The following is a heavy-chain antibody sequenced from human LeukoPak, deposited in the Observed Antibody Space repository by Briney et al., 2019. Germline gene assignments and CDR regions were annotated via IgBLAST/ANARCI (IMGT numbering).Heavy chain of an antibody. J-gene: IGHJ4*02. CDR2: IYPGDSDT. Sequence: GESLKISCKGSGYSFTSYWIGWVRQMPGKGLEWMGIIYPGDSDTRYGPSLQGQVTISADKSISTAYLQWSSLKASDTAMYYCARLDDVVTAPNFDYWGQGTLVTVSS. CDR3: ARLDDVVTAPNFDY. CDR1: GYSFTSYW. D-gene: IGHD2-21*02. V-gene: IGHV5-51*01.